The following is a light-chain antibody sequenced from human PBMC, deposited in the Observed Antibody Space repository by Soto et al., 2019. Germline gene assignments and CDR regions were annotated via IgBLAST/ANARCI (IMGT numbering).Light chain of an antibody. CDR2: WAS. CDR3: HQYYSIPLT. V-gene: IGKV4-1*01. Sequence: DIAMTQSPDSLSVSLGERATINCKASRSLLHSSNNENHLAWYQQKPGQPPKLLIYWASTRESVVPDRFTGSGSETDFSLTISGLQAEDVAVYYCHQYYSIPLTFVGGTKVELK. J-gene: IGKJ4*01. CDR1: RSLLHSSNNENH.